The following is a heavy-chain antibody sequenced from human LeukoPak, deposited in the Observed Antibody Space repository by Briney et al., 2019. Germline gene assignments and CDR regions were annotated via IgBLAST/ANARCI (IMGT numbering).Heavy chain of an antibody. Sequence: PSETLSLTCTVSGGSISSDYWSWIRQPPGKGLEWIGYIYYSGSTNYNPSLKSRFTISVDTSKNQFSLKLSSVTAADTAVYYCASSTTVTTYAFDIWGQGTMVTVSS. CDR1: GGSISSDY. J-gene: IGHJ3*02. CDR3: ASSTTVTTYAFDI. D-gene: IGHD4-11*01. V-gene: IGHV4-59*01. CDR2: IYYSGST.